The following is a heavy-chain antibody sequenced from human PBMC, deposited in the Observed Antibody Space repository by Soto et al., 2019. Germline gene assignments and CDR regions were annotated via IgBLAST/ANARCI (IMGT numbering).Heavy chain of an antibody. J-gene: IGHJ4*02. V-gene: IGHV4-4*02. D-gene: IGHD3-10*01. CDR2: MYHSGNT. CDR1: GGSISSDNW. CDR3: ARASASSMLRGVIIN. Sequence: PSETLSLTCAVSGGSISSDNWWSWVRQPPGKGLEWIGEMYHSGNTNYNPSLKGRVTISVDKSKNQFSMKMTSVTAADTALYYCARASASSMLRGVIINWGQGTQVTVSS.